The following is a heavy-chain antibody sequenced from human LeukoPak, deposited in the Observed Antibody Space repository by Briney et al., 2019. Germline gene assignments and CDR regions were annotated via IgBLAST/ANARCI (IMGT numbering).Heavy chain of an antibody. CDR3: AHLVWEYVGGLDV. CDR1: GVIFRKYG. Sequence: PGGSLRLSCAASGVIFRKYGMNLVRQAPGKGLEWVSGIYTNHNTRYADSVKGRFTISRDNSKNTLYLQMDSLRVEDTAVYYCAHLVWEYVGGLDVWGQGTTVTVSS. J-gene: IGHJ6*02. V-gene: IGHV3-23*05. CDR2: IYTNHNT. D-gene: IGHD1-26*01.